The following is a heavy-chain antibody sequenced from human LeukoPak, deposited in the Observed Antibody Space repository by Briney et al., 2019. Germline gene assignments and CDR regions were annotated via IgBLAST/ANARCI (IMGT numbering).Heavy chain of an antibody. CDR3: ARDACLSTPFDN. V-gene: IGHV3-74*03. D-gene: IGHD2-2*01. CDR1: GFTFCNYL. CDR2: INSDGSST. Sequence: GGSLRLSCAASGFTFCNYLIHWVRQAPGKGLVWVSRINSDGSSTTYADPVKGRFTISRDNSKNTLYLQMTSLRAEDTAVYYGARDACLSTPFDNWGQGTLVTVSS. J-gene: IGHJ4*02.